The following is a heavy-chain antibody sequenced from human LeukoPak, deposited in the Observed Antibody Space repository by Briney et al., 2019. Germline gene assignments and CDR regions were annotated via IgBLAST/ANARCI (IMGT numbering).Heavy chain of an antibody. J-gene: IGHJ4*02. CDR3: ATLPNYYDSPPPDY. CDR1: GGSISSSNW. Sequence: SETLSLTCAVSGGSISSSNWWSWVRQPPGKGLEWIGEIYHSGSTNYNPSLKSRVTISVDKSKNQFSLKLSSVTAADTAVYYCATLPNYYDSPPPDYWGQGTLVTVSS. CDR2: IYHSGST. D-gene: IGHD3-22*01. V-gene: IGHV4-4*02.